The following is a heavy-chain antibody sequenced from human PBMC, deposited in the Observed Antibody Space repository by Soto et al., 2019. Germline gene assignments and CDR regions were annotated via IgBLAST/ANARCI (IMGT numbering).Heavy chain of an antibody. CDR1: GYSFTSYW. D-gene: IGHD3-10*01. J-gene: IGHJ6*03. CDR3: ARSVTMVRGVITPYYYYYMDV. V-gene: IGHV5-51*01. CDR2: IYPGDSDT. Sequence: GESLKISCKGSGYSFTSYWIGWVRQMPGKGLEWMGIIYPGDSDTRYSPSFQGQVTISADKSISTAYLQWSSLKASDTAMYYCARSVTMVRGVITPYYYYYMDVWGKGTTVTVSS.